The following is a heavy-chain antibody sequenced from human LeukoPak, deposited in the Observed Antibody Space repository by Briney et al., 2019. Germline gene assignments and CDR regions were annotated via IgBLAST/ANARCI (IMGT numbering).Heavy chain of an antibody. J-gene: IGHJ4*02. CDR1: GFTFSSYG. Sequence: GGSLRLSCAASGFTFSSYGMHWVRQAPGKGLEWVAFIRYDGSNKYYADSVKGRFTISRDNSKNTLYLQMNSLRAEDTAVYYCAKERGYSYGAFDYWGQGTLVTVSS. CDR2: IRYDGSNK. CDR3: AKERGYSYGAFDY. V-gene: IGHV3-30*02. D-gene: IGHD5-18*01.